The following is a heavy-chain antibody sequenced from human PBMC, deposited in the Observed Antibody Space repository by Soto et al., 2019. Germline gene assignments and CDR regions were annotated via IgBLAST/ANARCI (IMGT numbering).Heavy chain of an antibody. D-gene: IGHD3-10*01. V-gene: IGHV4-30-2*01. Sequence: LVNPTETLTLTCTVSGFSLSNAGMGVSWIRQPPGKGLEWIGYIYHSGSTYYNPSLKSRVTISVDRSKNQFSLKLTSVTADDTAVYYCAKRAYGSDFDYWGQGTLVTVSS. J-gene: IGHJ4*02. CDR2: IYHSGST. CDR1: GFSLSNAGMG. CDR3: AKRAYGSDFDY.